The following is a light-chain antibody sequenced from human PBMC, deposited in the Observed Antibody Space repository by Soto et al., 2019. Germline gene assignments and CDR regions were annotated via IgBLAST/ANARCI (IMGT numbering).Light chain of an antibody. CDR1: QSVSSY. V-gene: IGKV3-11*01. J-gene: IGKJ4*01. CDR3: QQRSNWLT. CDR2: DAS. Sequence: EIVLTQSPATLSLSPGERATLSCRASQSVSSYLAGYQQKPGQAPRLLIYDASNRATGIPARFSGSGSGTDFTITISRLEPEDFAVYYCQQRSNWLTFGGGTKVEIK.